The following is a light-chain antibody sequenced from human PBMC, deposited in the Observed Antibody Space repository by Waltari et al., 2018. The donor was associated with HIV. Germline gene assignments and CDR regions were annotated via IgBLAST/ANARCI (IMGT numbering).Light chain of an antibody. CDR2: GAS. V-gene: IGKV3-15*01. Sequence: EIVMTQSPATLSVSPGERVTLSCRASQSVSNKLAWYQQKPGQAPRLLIYGASTRATGVPEFTLTISSLQSEDVAVYYCQQYHQWPPRLPFGPGTKVEIK. J-gene: IGKJ3*01. CDR3: QQYHQWPPRLP. CDR1: QSVSNK.